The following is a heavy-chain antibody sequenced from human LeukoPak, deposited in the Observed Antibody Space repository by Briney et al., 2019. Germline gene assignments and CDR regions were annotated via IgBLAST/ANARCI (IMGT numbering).Heavy chain of an antibody. V-gene: IGHV3-30*18. Sequence: GRSLRLSCVASGFTFSSYGLNWVRQAPGKGLEWVAVISNDGSNKYYADSVKGRFTISRDNSKNTLYLQMNSLRAEDTAVYYCAKGRGAFDIWGQGTMVTVSS. CDR3: AKGRGAFDI. D-gene: IGHD3-10*01. CDR1: GFTFSSYG. J-gene: IGHJ3*02. CDR2: ISNDGSNK.